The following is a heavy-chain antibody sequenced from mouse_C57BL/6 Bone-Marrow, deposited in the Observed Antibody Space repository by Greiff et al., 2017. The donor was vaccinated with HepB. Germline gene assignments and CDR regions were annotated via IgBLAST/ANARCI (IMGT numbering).Heavy chain of an antibody. Sequence: VQLQQSGAELARPGASVKLSCKASGYNFTSYGISWVKQRTGQGLEWIGEIYPRSGNTYYNEKFKGKATLTADKSSSTAYMELRSLTSEDSAVYFCARASITTVVAPFAYWGQGTLVTVSA. J-gene: IGHJ3*01. CDR3: ARASITTVVAPFAY. V-gene: IGHV1-81*01. CDR2: IYPRSGNT. CDR1: GYNFTSYG. D-gene: IGHD1-1*01.